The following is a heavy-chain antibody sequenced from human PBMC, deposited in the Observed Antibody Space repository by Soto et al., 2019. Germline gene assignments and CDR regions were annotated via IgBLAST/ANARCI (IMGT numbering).Heavy chain of an antibody. CDR1: GYTFTSYD. Sequence: GASVKVSCKASGYTFTSYDINWVRQATGQGHEWMGWMNPNSGNTGYAQKFQGRVTMTRNTSISTAYMELSSLRSEDTAVYYCARGFISGQIIIGEEYYYYYMDVWGKGTTVTVSS. CDR2: MNPNSGNT. J-gene: IGHJ6*03. CDR3: ARGFISGQIIIGEEYYYYYMDV. V-gene: IGHV1-8*01. D-gene: IGHD3-10*01.